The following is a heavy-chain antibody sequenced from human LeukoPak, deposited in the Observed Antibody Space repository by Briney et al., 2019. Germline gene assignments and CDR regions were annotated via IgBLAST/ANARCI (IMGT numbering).Heavy chain of an antibody. CDR3: VKAQENSGSYYFGMDV. CDR1: GFTFSSYA. V-gene: IGHV3-23*01. Sequence: GGSLRLSCAASGFTFSSYAMSWVRQAPGKGLEWVSAISGSGGSTYYADSVKGRFTISRDNSKNTLYLQMNSLRAEDTAVYYCVKAQENSGSYYFGMDVWGQGTTVTVSS. D-gene: IGHD1-26*01. J-gene: IGHJ6*02. CDR2: ISGSGGST.